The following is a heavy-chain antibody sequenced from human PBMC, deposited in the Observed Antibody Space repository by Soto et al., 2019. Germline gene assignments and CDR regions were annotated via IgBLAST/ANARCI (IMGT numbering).Heavy chain of an antibody. J-gene: IGHJ4*02. CDR1: GYMFTAYY. CDR3: ARDPPRQYYVQSIEDY. Sequence: QVQLVQSGAEVKEPGASVKVSCKTSGYMFTAYYIHWVRQAPGQGLEWMGYINPSSGGPISAQKFQARVTVSRDTSTMTAYMELSNLRSDDTARYYCARDPPRQYYVQSIEDYWGQVTLVTVSS. CDR2: INPSSGGP. V-gene: IGHV1-2*02. D-gene: IGHD3-10*02.